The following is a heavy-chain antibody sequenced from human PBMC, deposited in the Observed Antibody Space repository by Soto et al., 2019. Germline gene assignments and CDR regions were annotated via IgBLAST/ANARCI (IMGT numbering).Heavy chain of an antibody. V-gene: IGHV1-18*01. Sequence: GASVKVSCKASGYTFTSYGISWVRQAPGQGLEWMGWVSAYNGNTNYAQKLQGRVTTTTDTSTSTAYMEPRSLRSDDTAVYYCAREDSSGYYHDAFDIWGQGTMVTVSS. CDR1: GYTFTSYG. CDR2: VSAYNGNT. D-gene: IGHD3-22*01. CDR3: AREDSSGYYHDAFDI. J-gene: IGHJ3*02.